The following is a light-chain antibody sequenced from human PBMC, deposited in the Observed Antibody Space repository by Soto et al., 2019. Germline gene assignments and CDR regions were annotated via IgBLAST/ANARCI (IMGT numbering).Light chain of an antibody. CDR3: QQRSNWPPIT. V-gene: IGKV3-11*01. CDR2: DAL. Sequence: EIVLTQSPATLYLSPGDRATLSCRASQSVDWYVAWYQQKPGQAPRLLIYDALKRATGTPDRFSGSGYGTDFTLTISRLEPEDFAVYYCQQRSNWPPITFGPGTKVDLK. J-gene: IGKJ3*01. CDR1: QSVDWY.